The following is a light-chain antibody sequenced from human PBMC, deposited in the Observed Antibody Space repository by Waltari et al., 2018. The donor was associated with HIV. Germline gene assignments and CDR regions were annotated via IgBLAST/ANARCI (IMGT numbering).Light chain of an antibody. J-gene: IGKJ3*01. Sequence: AIRMTQSPSSISASKGDKVAITCRASQAIDSSLAWYQQKPGGAPKLLIYGVSTLESGVASRFSGSGFGTQFTLTIGCLQPEDFATYYCQQYFNYPFTFGTGTKV. CDR1: QAIDSS. CDR3: QQYFNYPFT. V-gene: IGKV1-8*01. CDR2: GVS.